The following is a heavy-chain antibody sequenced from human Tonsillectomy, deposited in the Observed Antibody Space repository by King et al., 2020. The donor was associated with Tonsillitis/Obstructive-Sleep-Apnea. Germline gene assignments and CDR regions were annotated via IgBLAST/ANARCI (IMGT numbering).Heavy chain of an antibody. Sequence: VQLQQWGAGLLKPSETLSLTCAVYGGSFSGYYWSWIRQPPGKGLEWIGEINHSGSTNYNPSLKSRVTISVDTSKNQFSLKLSSVTAADTAVYYCASLSECSGGSCYSDDEDYYYGMDVWGQGTTVTVSS. CDR3: ASLSECSGGSCYSDDEDYYYGMDV. J-gene: IGHJ6*02. D-gene: IGHD2-15*01. CDR1: GGSFSGYY. CDR2: INHSGST. V-gene: IGHV4-34*01.